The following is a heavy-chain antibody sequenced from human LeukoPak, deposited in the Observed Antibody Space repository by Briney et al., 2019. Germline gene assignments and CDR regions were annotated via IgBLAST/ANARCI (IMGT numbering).Heavy chain of an antibody. CDR2: ISSSSSYI. CDR3: ARDTSRITMVRGAHTPFDY. D-gene: IGHD3-10*01. V-gene: IGHV3-21*01. J-gene: IGHJ4*02. CDR1: GFTFSSYS. Sequence: TGGSLRLSCAVSGFTFSSYSMNWVRQAPGKGLEWVSSISSSSSYIYYADSVKGRFTISRDNAKNSLYLQMNSLRAEDTAVYYCARDTSRITMVRGAHTPFDYWGQGTLVTVSS.